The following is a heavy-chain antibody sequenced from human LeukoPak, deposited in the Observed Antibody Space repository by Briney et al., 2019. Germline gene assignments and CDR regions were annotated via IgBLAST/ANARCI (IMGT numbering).Heavy chain of an antibody. Sequence: GGSLRLSCADSGFTFDDYAMHWVRQAPGKGLEWVSGISWNSGSIGYADSVKGRFPISRDNAKNSLYLQMNSLRPEDTAVYYCAREGPGVGTRFDYWGQRTLFTVSS. D-gene: IGHD3-10*01. J-gene: IGHJ4*02. V-gene: IGHV3-9*01. CDR3: AREGPGVGTRFDY. CDR1: GFTFDDYA. CDR2: ISWNSGSI.